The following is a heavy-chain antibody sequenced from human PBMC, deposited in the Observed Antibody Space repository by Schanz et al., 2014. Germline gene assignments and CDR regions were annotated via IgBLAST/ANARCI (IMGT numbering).Heavy chain of an antibody. V-gene: IGHV3-33*01. D-gene: IGHD3-9*01. CDR1: GFIFSNYG. Sequence: QVQLVESGGGLVKPGGSLRLSCAASGFIFSNYGMHWVRQAPGKGLEWVAVIWSDGSGKYYADSVKGRFTISRDNSKNTLYLQMNSLRAEDTALYYCARDSGPYYDKSMDVWGQGTTVAVSS. J-gene: IGHJ6*02. CDR3: ARDSGPYYDKSMDV. CDR2: IWSDGSGK.